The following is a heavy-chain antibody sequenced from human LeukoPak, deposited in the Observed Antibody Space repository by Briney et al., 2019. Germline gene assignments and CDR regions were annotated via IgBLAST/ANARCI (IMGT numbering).Heavy chain of an antibody. J-gene: IGHJ3*02. D-gene: IGHD4-17*01. CDR2: IIPIFGTA. CDR1: GGTFSSYA. CDR3: ASRQPVLTVTYAFDI. V-gene: IGHV1-69*06. Sequence: GASVKVSCKASGGTFSSYAISWVRQAPGQGLEWMGGIIPIFGTANYAQKFQGRVTITADKSTSTAYMELSSLRSEDTAVYYCASRQPVLTVTYAFDIWGQGTMDTVSS.